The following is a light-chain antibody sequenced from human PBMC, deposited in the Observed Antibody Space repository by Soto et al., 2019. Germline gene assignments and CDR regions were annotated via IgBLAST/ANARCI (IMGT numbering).Light chain of an antibody. CDR2: DAS. V-gene: IGKV1-5*01. Sequence: DIQMTQSPSTLSASVGDRVTITCRASQSISSWLAWYQQKPGKAPKLLIYDASSLESGVPSRFSGSGSGTDLTLTISTLQPDGFATYYCQQYNSYSYTFGQGTKLEIK. CDR3: QQYNSYSYT. CDR1: QSISSW. J-gene: IGKJ2*01.